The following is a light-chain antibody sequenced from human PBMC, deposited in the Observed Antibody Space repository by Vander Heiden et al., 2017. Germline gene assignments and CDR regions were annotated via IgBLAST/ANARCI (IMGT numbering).Light chain of an antibody. J-gene: IGKJ5*01. CDR1: QSVSNY. V-gene: IGKV3-11*01. Sequence: EVVLTQSPDTLSLSLGSRATLSCRASQSVSNYLAWYQHKPGQAPRLLIYAASNRASGIPARFSGSGSGTDFTLTISSLEPEDFAVYFCQQRSNWSITFGQGSRLEI. CDR2: AAS. CDR3: QQRSNWSIT.